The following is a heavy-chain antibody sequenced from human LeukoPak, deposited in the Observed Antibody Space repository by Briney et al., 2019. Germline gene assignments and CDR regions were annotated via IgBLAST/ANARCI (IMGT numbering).Heavy chain of an antibody. Sequence: GASVKVSCKASGYTFTSYYMHWLRQAPGRGLDWVGIINPSGGSTSYAQKCQGRVTMTRDMSTSTVYMELSSLRSEDTAVYYCARGGPLAYYYYYMDVWGKGTTVTVSS. CDR2: INPSGGST. J-gene: IGHJ6*03. CDR1: GYTFTSYY. CDR3: ARGGPLAYYYYYMDV. V-gene: IGHV1-46*01. D-gene: IGHD3-16*02.